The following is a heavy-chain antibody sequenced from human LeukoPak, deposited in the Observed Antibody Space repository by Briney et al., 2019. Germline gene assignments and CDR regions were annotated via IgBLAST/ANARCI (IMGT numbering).Heavy chain of an antibody. D-gene: IGHD4-17*01. Sequence: SETLSLTCTVSGGSISDYYWSWIRQPPGKGLEWIGYIYYSGSTNYNPSLKSRVTISVDTSKNQFSLKLSSVTAADTAVYYCAREWGYGDYVFDYWGQGTLVTVSS. J-gene: IGHJ4*02. V-gene: IGHV4-59*01. CDR2: IYYSGST. CDR3: AREWGYGDYVFDY. CDR1: GGSISDYY.